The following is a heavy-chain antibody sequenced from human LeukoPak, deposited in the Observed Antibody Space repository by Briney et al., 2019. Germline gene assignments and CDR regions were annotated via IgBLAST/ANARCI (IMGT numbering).Heavy chain of an antibody. CDR3: AKTKAFTSGFPLDF. CDR2: ISGSGGSI. Sequence: GGSLRLSCAASGFIFSDYAMSWVRQAPGKGLEWVSSISGSGGSIYDADSVKGRSTISRDNSKNTLYLQMNSLRAEDTAVYYCAKTKAFTSGFPLDFWGQGTLVTVSS. D-gene: IGHD3-22*01. J-gene: IGHJ4*02. V-gene: IGHV3-23*01. CDR1: GFIFSDYA.